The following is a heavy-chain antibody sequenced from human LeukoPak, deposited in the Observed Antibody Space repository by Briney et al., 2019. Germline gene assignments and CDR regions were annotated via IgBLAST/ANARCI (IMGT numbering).Heavy chain of an antibody. CDR3: ARALSVSMIRGIIIPYNFDH. D-gene: IGHD3-10*01. Sequence: GASVKVSCKASGYTFIGYHIQWVRQAPGQGLEWMGWIDPSSGGTNYAQKFQGWVTMTRDTSINPAYMELSRLRSNDTAVYYCARALSVSMIRGIIIPYNFDHWGQGTLVTVSS. J-gene: IGHJ4*02. V-gene: IGHV1-2*04. CDR2: IDPSSGGT. CDR1: GYTFIGYH.